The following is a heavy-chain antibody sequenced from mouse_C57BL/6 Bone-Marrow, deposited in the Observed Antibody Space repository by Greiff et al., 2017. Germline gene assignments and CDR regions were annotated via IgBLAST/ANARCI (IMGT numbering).Heavy chain of an antibody. Sequence: QVQLQHPGAELVKPGASVKMSCKASGYTFTSYWITWVKRRPGQGLEWIGDIYPGSGSTNYNEKFKSKATLTVDTSSSTAYMQLSSLTSEDSAVYYWARGIYYYGSRTGFAYWGQGTLVTVSA. V-gene: IGHV1-55*01. CDR2: IYPGSGST. J-gene: IGHJ3*01. CDR1: GYTFTSYW. D-gene: IGHD1-1*01. CDR3: ARGIYYYGSRTGFAY.